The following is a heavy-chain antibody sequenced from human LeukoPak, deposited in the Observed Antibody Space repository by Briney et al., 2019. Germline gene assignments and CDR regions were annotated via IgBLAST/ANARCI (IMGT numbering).Heavy chain of an antibody. J-gene: IGHJ4*02. Sequence: PGGSLRLSCLTSGFTLSTNAMSWVRQAPGKGLEWISGISGSGASTYYADSVKGRFTISRDDSRNTLYLQMNSLRAEDTAVYYCARVSSSSWYVLFDYWGQGTLVTVSS. CDR2: ISGSGAST. CDR3: ARVSSSSWYVLFDY. V-gene: IGHV3-23*01. D-gene: IGHD6-13*01. CDR1: GFTLSTNA.